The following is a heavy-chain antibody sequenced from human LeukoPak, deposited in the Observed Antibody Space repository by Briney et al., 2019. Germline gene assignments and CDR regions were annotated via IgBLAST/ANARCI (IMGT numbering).Heavy chain of an antibody. CDR1: GGSISSGSYY. CDR3: ARADYYDSSGQSFDS. Sequence: SETLSVTCTVSGGSISSGSYYWSWIRQPAGKGLEWIGRIYTSGSTNYNPSLKSRVTILVDTSKNQFSLKLSSVTAADTAVYYCARADYYDSSGQSFDSWGQGTLVTVSS. D-gene: IGHD3-22*01. J-gene: IGHJ4*02. V-gene: IGHV4-61*02. CDR2: IYTSGST.